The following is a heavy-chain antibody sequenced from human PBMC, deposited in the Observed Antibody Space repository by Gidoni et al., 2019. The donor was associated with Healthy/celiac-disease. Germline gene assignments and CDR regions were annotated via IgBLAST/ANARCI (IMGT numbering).Heavy chain of an antibody. CDR1: GFTFSSYA. D-gene: IGHD4-4*01. CDR3: ARSQYSSFDY. Sequence: EVQLVESGGGLVQPGGSLRLSCAASGFTFSSYAMHWVRQAPGKGLEYVSAISSNGGSTYYANSVKGRFTISRDNSKNTLYLQMGSLRAEDMAVYYCARSQYSSFDYWGQGTLVTVSS. V-gene: IGHV3-64*01. J-gene: IGHJ4*02. CDR2: ISSNGGST.